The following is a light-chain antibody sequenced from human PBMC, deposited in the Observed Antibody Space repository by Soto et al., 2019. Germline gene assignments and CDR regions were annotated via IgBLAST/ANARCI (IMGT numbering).Light chain of an antibody. Sequence: VMTQAPATLSVSPGERATLSCRASQSVSTNLAWYQQKPGQAPRLLIYGASTRATGIPARFIGSGSGTEFTLTISFLQSEDFAVSYCHPYNNCPLTFRQRTKVDIK. CDR2: GAS. V-gene: IGKV3-15*01. CDR3: HPYNNCPLT. J-gene: IGKJ1*01. CDR1: QSVSTN.